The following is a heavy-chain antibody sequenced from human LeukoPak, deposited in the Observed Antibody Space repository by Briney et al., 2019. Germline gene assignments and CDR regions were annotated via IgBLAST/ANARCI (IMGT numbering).Heavy chain of an antibody. CDR3: ASEESRGVYGMDV. D-gene: IGHD3-10*01. J-gene: IGHJ6*02. Sequence: PGGSLRLSCAASGFSLSRYDMHWVRQPTGGGLEWVSTISPAGRTYYPDSVKGRFTISRGNAKNSLFLQMNNLRAGDTAVYFCASEESRGVYGMDVWGQGTTVTVSS. CDR1: GFSLSRYD. CDR2: ISPAGRT. V-gene: IGHV3-13*01.